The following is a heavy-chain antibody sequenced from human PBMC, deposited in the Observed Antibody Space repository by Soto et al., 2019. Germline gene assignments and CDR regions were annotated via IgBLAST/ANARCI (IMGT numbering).Heavy chain of an antibody. J-gene: IGHJ4*02. CDR3: ASSVFSYYDSSGYPLPTDY. CDR2: ISSSSSTI. Sequence: GGSLRLSCAASGFTFSSYSMNWVRQAPGKGLEWVSYISSSSSTIYYADSVKGRFTISRDNAKNSLYLQMNSLRAEDTAVYYCASSVFSYYDSSGYPLPTDYWGQGTLVTVSS. CDR1: GFTFSSYS. V-gene: IGHV3-48*01. D-gene: IGHD3-22*01.